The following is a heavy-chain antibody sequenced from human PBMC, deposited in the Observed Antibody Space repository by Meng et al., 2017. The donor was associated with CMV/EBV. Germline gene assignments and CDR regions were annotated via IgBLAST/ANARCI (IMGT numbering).Heavy chain of an antibody. J-gene: IGHJ4*02. CDR1: GGTFSSYA. D-gene: IGHD2-2*01. Sequence: SVKVSCKASGGTFSSYAISWVRQAPGQGLEWMGGNIPILGIANYAQKFQGRVTITADKSTSTAYMELSSLRSEDTAVYYCAMPERRCSSTSCSLVDWGQGTLVTVSS. CDR3: AMPERRCSSTSCSLVD. V-gene: IGHV1-69*10. CDR2: NIPILGIA.